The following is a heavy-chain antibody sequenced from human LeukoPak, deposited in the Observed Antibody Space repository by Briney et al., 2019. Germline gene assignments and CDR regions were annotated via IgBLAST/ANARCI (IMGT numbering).Heavy chain of an antibody. J-gene: IGHJ4*02. CDR3: ARRGAGVGATTRRPDFDY. CDR1: GGSFSGYY. D-gene: IGHD1-26*01. CDR2: INHSGST. V-gene: IGHV4-34*01. Sequence: SETLSLTCAVYGGSFSGYYWSWIRQPPGKGLEWIGEINHSGSTNYNPSLRSRVTISVDTSKNQFSLKLSSVTAADTAVYYCARRGAGVGATTRRPDFDYWGQGTLVTVSS.